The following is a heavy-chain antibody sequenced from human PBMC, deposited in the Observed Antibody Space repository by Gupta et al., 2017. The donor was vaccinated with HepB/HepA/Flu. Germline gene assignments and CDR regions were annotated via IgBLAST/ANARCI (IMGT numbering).Heavy chain of an antibody. CDR3: VRDGGFHSRCCAP. CDR2: INPNTGGT. CDR1: EYSVMGYH. V-gene: IGHV1-2*02. Sequence: QAQLVQSGAEVKKPGASVKVSCKASEYSVMGYHVHWVRQAPGQGLEWMGWINPNTGGTDYAQKFQGRVTMSSDTSVITVYMELSRLKSDDTAVYDGVRDGGFHSRCCAPWGQGTLVNVSS. D-gene: IGHD3-16*01. J-gene: IGHJ5*02.